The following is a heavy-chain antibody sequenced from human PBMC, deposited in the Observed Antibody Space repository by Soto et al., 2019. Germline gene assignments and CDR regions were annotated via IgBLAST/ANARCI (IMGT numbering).Heavy chain of an antibody. CDR1: GYTFTSYG. CDR3: ARAWTSRTPEFPSYYDSYCMYV. V-gene: IGHV1-18*01. D-gene: IGHD1-1*01. J-gene: IGHJ6*02. Sequence: QVQLVQSGAEVKKPGASVKVSCKASGYTFTSYGISWVRQAPGQGLEWMGWISAYNGNTNYAQKLQGRVPMTTDTSTSTAYMELRSLRSDDTAVYYCARAWTSRTPEFPSYYDSYCMYVWRQGTTATVSS. CDR2: ISAYNGNT.